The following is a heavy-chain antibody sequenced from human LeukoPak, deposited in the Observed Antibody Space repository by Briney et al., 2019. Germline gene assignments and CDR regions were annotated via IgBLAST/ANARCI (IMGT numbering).Heavy chain of an antibody. V-gene: IGHV3-66*02. CDR1: GFTVSSNY. D-gene: IGHD6-6*01. CDR3: ATEGGFARPLDY. CDR2: IYSGGST. J-gene: IGHJ4*02. Sequence: QPGGSLRLSCAASGFTVSSNYMSRVRQAPARGLEWVSVIYSGGSTYYADSVKGRFTISRDNSKSTLYLQMNRMRAEDTAVYYCATEGGFARPLDYWGQGTLVTVSS.